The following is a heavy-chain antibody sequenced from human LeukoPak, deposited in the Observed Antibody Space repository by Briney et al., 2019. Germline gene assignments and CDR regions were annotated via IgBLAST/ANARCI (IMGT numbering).Heavy chain of an antibody. J-gene: IGHJ4*02. CDR2: IYYSGST. V-gene: IGHV4-38-2*02. CDR1: GYSINSGYY. Sequence: PSETLSLTRTVSGYSINSGYYWSWIRQPPGKRLEWIGSIYYSGSTYSNPTLKSRLTISVDTSKNQLSLKLSSVTAADTAVYYCASNWSDFDYWGRGTLVTVSS. D-gene: IGHD1-1*01. CDR3: ASNWSDFDY.